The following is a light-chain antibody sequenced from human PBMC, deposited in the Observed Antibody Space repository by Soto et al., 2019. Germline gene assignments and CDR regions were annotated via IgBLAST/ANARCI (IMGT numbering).Light chain of an antibody. CDR3: QQTYSSPKWT. CDR2: AAV. CDR1: QSISSY. V-gene: IGKV1-39*01. J-gene: IGKJ1*01. Sequence: DIQMTQSPFSLSASVGDRVTITCRASQSISSYLNWYQQRPGKPPKLLIYAAVSLQSGIPSRFSAYASGTDFTLTISSLQPDDFATYYCQQTYSSPKWTFGQGTKV.